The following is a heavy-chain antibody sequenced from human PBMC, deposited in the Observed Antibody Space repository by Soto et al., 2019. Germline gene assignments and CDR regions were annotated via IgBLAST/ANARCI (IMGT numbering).Heavy chain of an antibody. Sequence: SVKVSCKASGGTFSSYAISWVRQAPGQGLEWMGGIIPIFGTANYAQKFQGRVTITADESTSTAYMDLSSLRSEDTAVYYCARGGAYSSPTGYYYYGMDVWGKGTTVTVSS. V-gene: IGHV1-69*13. CDR3: ARGGAYSSPTGYYYYGMDV. CDR2: IIPIFGTA. CDR1: GGTFSSYA. D-gene: IGHD6-13*01. J-gene: IGHJ6*04.